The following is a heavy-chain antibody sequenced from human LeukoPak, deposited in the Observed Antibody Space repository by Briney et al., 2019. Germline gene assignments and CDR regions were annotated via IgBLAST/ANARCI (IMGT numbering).Heavy chain of an antibody. D-gene: IGHD6-6*01. V-gene: IGHV4-59*01. Sequence: SETLSLTFTVSGGSISSYYWSWIRQPPGKGLEWIGYIYYSGSTNYNPSLKSRVTISVDTSKNQFCLKLSSATAADTAVYYCARADSIAARGPWGQGTLVTVSS. J-gene: IGHJ5*02. CDR1: GGSISSYY. CDR3: ARADSIAARGP. CDR2: IYYSGST.